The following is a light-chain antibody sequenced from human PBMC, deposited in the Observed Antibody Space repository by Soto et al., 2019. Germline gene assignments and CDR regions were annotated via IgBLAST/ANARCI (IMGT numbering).Light chain of an antibody. CDR1: QTISTW. J-gene: IGKJ1*01. CDR3: HQYNSYPPT. V-gene: IGKV1-5*01. Sequence: DIEMTQSPSTLSASLGDRVTITCRASQTISTWLAWYQHKPGQAPKLLIYDASSLATGVPARFSGSGSGTEFTLTISSLQPDDFAVYYCHQYNSYPPTFGQGTKVDIK. CDR2: DAS.